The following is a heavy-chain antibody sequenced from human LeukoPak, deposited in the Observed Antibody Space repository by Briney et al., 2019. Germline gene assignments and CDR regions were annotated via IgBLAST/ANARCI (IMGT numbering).Heavy chain of an antibody. CDR2: INWCGGST. D-gene: IGHD3-22*01. Sequence: GGSLRLSCAASGFTFDDYGMSWVRHAPGKGLEWVSGINWCGGSTGYADSVKGLFTISRDNAKNPLYLQMNSLRAEDTALYYCARDASPTYYYDSSGYYYGNYWGQGTLVTVSS. CDR3: ARDASPTYYYDSSGYYYGNY. V-gene: IGHV3-20*04. J-gene: IGHJ4*02. CDR1: GFTFDDYG.